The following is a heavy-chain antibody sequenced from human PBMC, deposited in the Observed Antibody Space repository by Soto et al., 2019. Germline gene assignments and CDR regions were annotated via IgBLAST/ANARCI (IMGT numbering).Heavy chain of an antibody. CDR2: ISPYNGDT. D-gene: IGHD2-2*02. V-gene: IGHV1-18*01. CDR3: ARGGQYRYFDY. Sequence: QVQLVQSGAEVQKPGASVKVSCTTSGYTFTLFGITWVRQAPGQGLEWMGWISPYNGDTKYAEKLEGRVTLTTDTSTDTAYMELTSLTSDDSAEYYCARGGQYRYFDYCVQGNLVPVAS. CDR1: GYTFTLFG. J-gene: IGHJ4*02.